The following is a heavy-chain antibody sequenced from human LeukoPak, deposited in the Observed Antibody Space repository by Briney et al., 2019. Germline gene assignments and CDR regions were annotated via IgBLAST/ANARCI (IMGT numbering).Heavy chain of an antibody. CDR2: IKQDGSEK. CDR3: ARDVGRFGELSDY. CDR1: EFTFSTYW. Sequence: GGSLRLSCAASEFTFSTYWMTWVRQAPGKGLEWVADIKQDGSEKYYVDSVKGRFTISRQNAKKSLFLQMNSLRAEDTAVYYCARDVGRFGELSDYWGQGTLVTVSS. J-gene: IGHJ4*02. V-gene: IGHV3-7*01. D-gene: IGHD3-10*01.